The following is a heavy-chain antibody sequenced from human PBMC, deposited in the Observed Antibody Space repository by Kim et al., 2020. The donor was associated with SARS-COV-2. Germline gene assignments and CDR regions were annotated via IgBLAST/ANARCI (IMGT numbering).Heavy chain of an antibody. Sequence: SETLSLTCTVSGGSISSYYWTWIRQPPGKGLXCIGXXSYSGTAIYNPSLKSRLTXSIDTXKNQXXLKLXSVTAXDTAXXYCAXXAPYXDYAXDMWGQGTMXTVSS. CDR3: AXXAPYXDYAXDM. D-gene: IGHD3-16*01. CDR1: GGSISSYY. CDR2: XSYSGTA. V-gene: IGHV4-59*01. J-gene: IGHJ3*02.